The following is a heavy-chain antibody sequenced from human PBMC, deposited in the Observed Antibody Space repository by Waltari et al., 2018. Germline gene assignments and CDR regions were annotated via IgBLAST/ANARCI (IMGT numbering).Heavy chain of an antibody. Sequence: QVQLVQSGAEVKKPGSSVRVSCNASGDTFRRYAISWVRQAPGQGLEWMGGIIPLFGTTNYAQKFQGRVTMTADGPTSTAYVELRSLRSEDTAFDFCARSFYYDRRADYPSLGAFDSWGQGTLVTVSS. J-gene: IGHJ4*02. CDR3: ARSFYYDRRADYPSLGAFDS. CDR1: GDTFRRYA. V-gene: IGHV1-69*12. CDR2: IIPLFGTT. D-gene: IGHD3-22*01.